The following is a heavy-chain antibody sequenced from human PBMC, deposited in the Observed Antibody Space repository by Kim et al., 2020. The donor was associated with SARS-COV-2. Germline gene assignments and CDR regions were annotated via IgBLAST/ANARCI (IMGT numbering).Heavy chain of an antibody. CDR3: ARGNGPLDY. Sequence: GGSLRLSCAASGFTVRSNYMSWVRQAPGKGLEWVSGIYSGGSTYYADSVKGRFTISRDNSKNTLYLQMKSLRAEETAVYYCARGNGPLDYWGQGTLVTVSS. D-gene: IGHD2-8*01. CDR2: IYSGGST. CDR1: GFTVRSNY. J-gene: IGHJ4*02. V-gene: IGHV3-53*01.